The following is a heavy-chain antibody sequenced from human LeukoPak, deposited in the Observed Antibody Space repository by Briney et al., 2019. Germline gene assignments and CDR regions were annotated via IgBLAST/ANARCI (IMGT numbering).Heavy chain of an antibody. Sequence: GGSLRLSCAASGFTFSSSAMTWVRQAPGKGLEWVSGISGSGGRTYYADSVKGRFTISRDNSKNTLYLQMNSLRAEDTAVYYCARDLGYCSSTSCRAIYFDYWGQGTLVTVSS. CDR1: GFTFSSSA. V-gene: IGHV3-23*01. J-gene: IGHJ4*02. D-gene: IGHD2-2*01. CDR2: ISGSGGRT. CDR3: ARDLGYCSSTSCRAIYFDY.